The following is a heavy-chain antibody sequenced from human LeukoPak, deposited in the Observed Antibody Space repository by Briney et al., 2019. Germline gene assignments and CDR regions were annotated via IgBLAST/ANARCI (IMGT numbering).Heavy chain of an antibody. CDR3: ARDTSSSDYWFYR. J-gene: IGHJ5*02. CDR1: AYTFTAYY. CDR2: INLHSGGT. Sequence: GASVTVSRKASAYTFTAYYLHWVRQAPAQGIEWMGWINLHSGGTNHAQRFQGRVTITMDTSLSTAYMELSSLRSDDTAVYYCARDTSSSDYWFYRWGQGTRVTVSS. D-gene: IGHD6-25*01. V-gene: IGHV1-2*02.